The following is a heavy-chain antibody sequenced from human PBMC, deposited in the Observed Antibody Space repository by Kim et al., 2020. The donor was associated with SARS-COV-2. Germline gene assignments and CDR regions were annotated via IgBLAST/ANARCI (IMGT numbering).Heavy chain of an antibody. CDR2: IWYDGSNK. CDR3: ARDARVSDLGTADWFDP. V-gene: IGHV3-33*01. Sequence: GGSLRLSCAASGFTFSSYGMHWVRQAPGKGLEWVAVIWYDGSNKYYADSVKGRFTISRDNSKNTLYLQMNSLRAEDTAVYYCARDARVSDLGTADWFDPWGQGTLVTVSS. D-gene: IGHD6-13*01. CDR1: GFTFSSYG. J-gene: IGHJ5*02.